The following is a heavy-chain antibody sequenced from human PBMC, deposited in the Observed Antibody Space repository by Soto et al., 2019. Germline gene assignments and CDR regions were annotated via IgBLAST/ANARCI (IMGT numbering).Heavy chain of an antibody. CDR3: AKGGGTTTVTTMYYFDY. D-gene: IGHD4-17*01. CDR1: GFPFSSNP. J-gene: IGHJ4*02. Sequence: EVQLLESGGALVHPGGSLRLSCAASGFPFSSNPMTWVRQAPGKGLEGASAIGGSGGSTYSADPVKGRFTISRDNSKNTLYLQMNSLRDEDTAVYYCAKGGGTTTVTTMYYFDYWGQGTLVTVSS. CDR2: IGGSGGST. V-gene: IGHV3-23*01.